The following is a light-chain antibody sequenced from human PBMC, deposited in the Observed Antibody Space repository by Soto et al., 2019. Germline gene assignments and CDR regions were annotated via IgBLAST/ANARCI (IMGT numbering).Light chain of an antibody. J-gene: IGKJ1*01. CDR3: QHYGGMWT. Sequence: DIQMTQSPSTLSASVGDRVAITCRASQSITNRLAWYQLKPGKAPKVLIYDALNLESGVPSRFSGSGYGTEFTLTIRGLQPDDFATYCCQHYGGMWTFGQGTKVDIK. CDR1: QSITNR. CDR2: DAL. V-gene: IGKV1-5*01.